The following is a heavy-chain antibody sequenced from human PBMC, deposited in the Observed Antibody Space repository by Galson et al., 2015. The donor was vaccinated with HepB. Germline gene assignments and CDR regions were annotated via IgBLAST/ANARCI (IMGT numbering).Heavy chain of an antibody. Sequence: SLRLSCAASEFTVSSSHMSWVRQAPGKGLEWVSTISSVGNTHYADSMKGRLTISRDNFNNTLSLQVNSLRLEDTAVYYCARGPMGRTRWLDPWGQGTLVTVSS. D-gene: IGHD1-26*01. CDR2: ISSVGNT. CDR3: ARGPMGRTRWLDP. V-gene: IGHV3-53*01. J-gene: IGHJ5*02. CDR1: EFTVSSSH.